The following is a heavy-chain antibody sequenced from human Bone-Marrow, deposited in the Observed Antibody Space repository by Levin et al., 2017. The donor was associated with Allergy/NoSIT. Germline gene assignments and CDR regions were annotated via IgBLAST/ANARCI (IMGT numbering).Heavy chain of an antibody. Sequence: KPSETLSLTCTVSGGSISSGRFFWTWIRQPAGKGLEWIGRIYTTGSTNYNPSLQSRGTISLDTSNNQFSLKLTSVTAADTGVYYCARDARSAITVAGPLYDYWGQGSLVTVSS. CDR1: GGSISSGRFF. J-gene: IGHJ4*02. V-gene: IGHV4-61*02. CDR2: IYTTGST. CDR3: ARDARSAITVAGPLYDY. D-gene: IGHD6-19*01.